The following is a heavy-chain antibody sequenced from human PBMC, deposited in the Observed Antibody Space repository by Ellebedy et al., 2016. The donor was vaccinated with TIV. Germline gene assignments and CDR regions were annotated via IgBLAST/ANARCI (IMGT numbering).Heavy chain of an antibody. CDR1: GYTFTSYY. CDR3: ARAAHGTSGSYSIWLLDY. V-gene: IGHV1-46*04. J-gene: IGHJ4*02. Sequence: AASVKVSCKASGYTFTSYYMHWARQAPGQGLEWMGIINPSGGSTSYAQKLQGRVTMNRDTSTSTVYMELSSLRSEDTAVYYCARAAHGTSGSYSIWLLDYWGQGTLVTVSS. D-gene: IGHD1-26*01. CDR2: INPSGGST.